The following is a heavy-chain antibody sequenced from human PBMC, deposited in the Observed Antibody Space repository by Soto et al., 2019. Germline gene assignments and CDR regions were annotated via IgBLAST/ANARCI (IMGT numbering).Heavy chain of an antibody. D-gene: IGHD6-19*01. CDR2: ISYDGNNK. V-gene: IGHV3-30*03. Sequence: QVQLVESGGGVVQPGRSLRLSCAASRFTFSAYSMHWVRQAPGKGLEWVAVISYDGNNKYYADSVKGRFTISRDNSKNTLYLQMNSLKTEDTAVYYCARDPHNSVGYEWVSMTLSIDFDYWGQGTLVTVSS. CDR1: RFTFSAYS. J-gene: IGHJ4*02. CDR3: ARDPHNSVGYEWVSMTLSIDFDY.